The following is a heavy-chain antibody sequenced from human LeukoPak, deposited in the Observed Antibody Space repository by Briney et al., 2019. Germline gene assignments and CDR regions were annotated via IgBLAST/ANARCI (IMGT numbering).Heavy chain of an antibody. CDR1: GGSISSYY. D-gene: IGHD3-22*01. Sequence: SETLSLTCTVSGGSISSYYWSWIRQPPGKGLEWIGYIYYSGSTNYNPSLKSRVTISVDTSKNQFSLKLSSVTAADTAVYYCARDLGRDYYERLYYFDYWGQGTLVTVSS. V-gene: IGHV4-59*12. J-gene: IGHJ4*02. CDR3: ARDLGRDYYERLYYFDY. CDR2: IYYSGST.